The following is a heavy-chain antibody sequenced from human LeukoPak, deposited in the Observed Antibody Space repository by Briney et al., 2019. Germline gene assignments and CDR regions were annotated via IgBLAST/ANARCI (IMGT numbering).Heavy chain of an antibody. J-gene: IGHJ4*02. D-gene: IGHD2-2*01. CDR2: IYYSGST. Sequence: SETLSLTCTVPGGSISSYYWSWIRQPPGKGLEWIGYIYYSGSTNYNPSLKSRVTISVDTSKNQFPLKLSSVTAADTAVYYCAREIPIPTLGYCSSTSCYRFDYWGQGTLVTVSS. CDR1: GGSISSYY. V-gene: IGHV4-59*12. CDR3: AREIPIPTLGYCSSTSCYRFDY.